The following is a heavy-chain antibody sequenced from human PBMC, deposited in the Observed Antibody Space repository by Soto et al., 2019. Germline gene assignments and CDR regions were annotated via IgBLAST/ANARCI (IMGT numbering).Heavy chain of an antibody. D-gene: IGHD6-13*01. J-gene: IGHJ4*02. CDR2: ISGYNGDT. CDR1: GYTFTSYG. CDR3: ARAPQTVAGAGIWY. Sequence: QVPLVQSGAEVKKPGASVKVSCKASGYTFTSYGISWVRQAPGQGLEWMGWISGYNGDTNYAQKLQGRVTMTTATSTSTAYMELRNLRSDDTAVYYCARAPQTVAGAGIWYWGQGTLVTVSS. V-gene: IGHV1-18*04.